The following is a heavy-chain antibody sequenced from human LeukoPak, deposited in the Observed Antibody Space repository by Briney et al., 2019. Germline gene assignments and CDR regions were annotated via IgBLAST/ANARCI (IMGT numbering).Heavy chain of an antibody. J-gene: IGHJ6*02. D-gene: IGHD6-19*01. V-gene: IGHV3-23*01. CDR3: AKGRLSGVVVAGYGMDV. Sequence: GGSLRLSCAASGFTLTSYGMSWVRQAPGKGLEWVSATSGSGGSTYYADSVKGRFTISRDNSKNTLYLQTNSLRDENTAAYYCAKGRLSGVVVAGYGMDVWGQGTTITVSS. CDR1: GFTLTSYG. CDR2: TSGSGGST.